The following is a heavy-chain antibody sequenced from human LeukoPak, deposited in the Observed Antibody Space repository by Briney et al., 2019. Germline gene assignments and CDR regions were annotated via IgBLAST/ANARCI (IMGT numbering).Heavy chain of an antibody. D-gene: IGHD2-2*01. CDR2: INHSGST. J-gene: IGHJ3*02. Sequence: SETLSFTCAVYGGSFSGYYWSWIRQPPGKGLEWIGEINHSGSTNYNPSLKSRVTISVDTSKNQFSLKLSSVTAADTAVYYCARRGQLLGAFDIWGQGTMVTVSS. V-gene: IGHV4-34*01. CDR3: ARRGQLLGAFDI. CDR1: GGSFSGYY.